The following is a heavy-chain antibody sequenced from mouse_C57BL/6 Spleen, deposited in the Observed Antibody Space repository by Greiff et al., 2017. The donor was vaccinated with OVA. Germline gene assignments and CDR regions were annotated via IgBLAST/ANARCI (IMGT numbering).Heavy chain of an antibody. V-gene: IGHV5-4*01. J-gene: IGHJ4*01. Sequence: EVHLVESGGGLVKPGGSLKLSCAASGFTFSSYAMSWVRQTPEKRLEWVATISDGGSYTYYPDNVKGRFTISRDNAKNNLYLQMSHLKSEDTAMYYCARQLTGTDYYAMDYWGQGTSVTVSS. CDR3: ARQLTGTDYYAMDY. D-gene: IGHD4-1*01. CDR2: ISDGGSYT. CDR1: GFTFSSYA.